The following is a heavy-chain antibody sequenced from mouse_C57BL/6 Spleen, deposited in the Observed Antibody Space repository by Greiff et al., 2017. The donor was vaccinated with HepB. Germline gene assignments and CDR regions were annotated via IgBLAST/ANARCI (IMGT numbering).Heavy chain of an antibody. V-gene: IGHV1-19*01. CDR1: GYTFTDYY. J-gene: IGHJ1*03. CDR3: ARGLDYGSSYWYFDV. D-gene: IGHD1-1*01. CDR2: INPYNGGT. Sequence: VQLQQSGPVLVKPGASVKMSCKASGYTFTDYYMNWVKQSHGKSLEWIGVINPYNGGTSYNQKFKGKATLTVDKSSSTAYMELNSLTSEDSAVYYCARGLDYGSSYWYFDVWGTGTTVTVSS.